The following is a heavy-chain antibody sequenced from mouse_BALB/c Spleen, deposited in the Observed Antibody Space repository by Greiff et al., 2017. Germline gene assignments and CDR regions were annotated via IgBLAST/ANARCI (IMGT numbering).Heavy chain of an antibody. CDR1: GYTFTDYV. CDR2: IYPGNGST. CDR3: ASYGNAAWFAD. Sequence: VMLVESGPELVKPGASVKMSCKASGYTFTDYVISWVKQRTGQGLEWIGEIYPGNGSTYYNEKFKGKATLTADKSSNTAYMHRSSLTSEGSAVYFCASYGNAAWFADWGEGTVVTV. D-gene: IGHD2-1*01. V-gene: IGHV1-77*01. J-gene: IGHJ3*01.